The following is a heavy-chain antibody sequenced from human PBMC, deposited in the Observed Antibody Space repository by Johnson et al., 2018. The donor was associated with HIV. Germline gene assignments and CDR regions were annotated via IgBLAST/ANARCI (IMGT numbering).Heavy chain of an antibody. J-gene: IGHJ3*01. CDR1: GFSFSGYW. V-gene: IGHV3-74*02. CDR2: MNSDGSAT. CDR3: ARATYYYDTSGYLTRPRAFDV. Sequence: VQLVESGGGLVQPGGSLRLSCAASGFSFSGYWMYWVRQAPGKGLVWFSRMNSDGSATAYAAPVKGRFIVSSTNTKNTLYVQMNSLRVEDTALYYCARATYYYDTSGYLTRPRAFDVWGQGTMVTVSS. D-gene: IGHD3-22*01.